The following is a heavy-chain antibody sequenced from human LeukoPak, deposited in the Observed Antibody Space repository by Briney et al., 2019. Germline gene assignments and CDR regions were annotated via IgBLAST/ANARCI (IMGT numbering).Heavy chain of an antibody. CDR1: GYTLTSYY. D-gene: IGHD2-2*01. CDR3: ATAHCSSTSCWNDAFDI. J-gene: IGHJ3*02. CDR2: MNPSGGST. V-gene: IGHV1-46*01. Sequence: ASVKVSCKASGYTLTSYYMHWVRQAPGQGLEWMGIMNPSGGSTSYAQKFQGRVTMTRDTSTSTVYMELSSLRSEDTAVYYCATAHCSSTSCWNDAFDIWGQGTMVTVSS.